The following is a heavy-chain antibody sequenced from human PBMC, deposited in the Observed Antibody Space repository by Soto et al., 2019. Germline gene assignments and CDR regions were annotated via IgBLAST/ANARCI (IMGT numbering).Heavy chain of an antibody. CDR1: GFTFSSYA. CDR3: SPSPQLDYYGSGSYFWFDP. V-gene: IGHV3-23*01. J-gene: IGHJ5*02. D-gene: IGHD3-10*01. CDR2: ISGSGGST. Sequence: PGGSLRLSCAASGFTFSSYAMSWVRQAPGKGLEWVSAISGSGGSTYYADSVKGRFTISRDNSKNTLYLQMNSLRAEDTAVYYCSPSPQLDYYGSGSYFWFDPWGQGTLVTVSS.